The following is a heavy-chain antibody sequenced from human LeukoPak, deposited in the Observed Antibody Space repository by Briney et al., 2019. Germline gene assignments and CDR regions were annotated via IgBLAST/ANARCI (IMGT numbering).Heavy chain of an antibody. CDR2: IYSGGST. D-gene: IGHD3-22*01. CDR3: AKVRKDYDSSGYYLEYFQH. J-gene: IGHJ1*01. CDR1: GGSLSSNY. V-gene: IGHV3-53*01. Sequence: ETLSLTCTVSGGSLSSNYMSWVRQAPGKGLEWVSVIYSGGSTYYADSVKGRFTISRDNSKNTLYLQMNSLRAEDTAVYYCAKVRKDYDSSGYYLEYFQHWGQGTLVTVSS.